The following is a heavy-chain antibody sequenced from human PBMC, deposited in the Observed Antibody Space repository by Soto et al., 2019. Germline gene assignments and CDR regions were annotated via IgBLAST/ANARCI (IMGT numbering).Heavy chain of an antibody. CDR2: ISGSGGST. V-gene: IGHV3-23*01. J-gene: IGHJ4*02. Sequence: GSLRLSCAASGFTFSSYAMSWVRQAPGKGLEWVSAISGSGGSTYYADSVKGRFTISRDNSKNTLYLQMNSLRAEDTAVYYCASRPRGQWLVGFPFDYWGQGTLVTVSS. CDR1: GFTFSSYA. D-gene: IGHD6-19*01. CDR3: ASRPRGQWLVGFPFDY.